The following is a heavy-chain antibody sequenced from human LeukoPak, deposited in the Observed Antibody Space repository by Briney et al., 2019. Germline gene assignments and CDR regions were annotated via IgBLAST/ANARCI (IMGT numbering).Heavy chain of an antibody. V-gene: IGHV3-15*01. CDR2: IKSKTDGATT. J-gene: IGHJ4*02. Sequence: GGSLRLSCTASGFTLFTFNNAWMSWVRQAPGKGLEWIGRIKSKTDGATTEYTAPVKGRFSISRDDSKNTVYLQVNSLKTEDTAVYYCTTDPLDYWGQGTLVTVSS. CDR3: TTDPLDY. CDR1: GFTLFTFNNAW.